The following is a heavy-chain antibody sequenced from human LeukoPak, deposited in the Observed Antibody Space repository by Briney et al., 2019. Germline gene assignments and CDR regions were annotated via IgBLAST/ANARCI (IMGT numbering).Heavy chain of an antibody. D-gene: IGHD3-10*01. V-gene: IGHV6-1*01. CDR2: TYYRSKWFN. CDR3: ARGGSGGRAFDI. Sequence: SQTLSLTCAISGDSVSSNSAAWNWIRQSPSRGLECLGRTYYRSKWFNDYVVSVKSRIIIDPDTSKYQFSLQLNSVTPEDTAVYYCARGGSGGRAFDIWGQGTMVTVPS. J-gene: IGHJ3*02. CDR1: GDSVSSNSAA.